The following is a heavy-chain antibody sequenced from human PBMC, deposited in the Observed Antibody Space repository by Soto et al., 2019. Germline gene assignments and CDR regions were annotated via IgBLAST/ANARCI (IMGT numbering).Heavy chain of an antibody. Sequence: SGPTLVNPTQTLTLTCTFSGFSLSTGGMRVSWIRQPPGKALEWLARIDWDDDKFYSTSLKTRLTISKDTSKNQVVLIMTNMDPVDTATYYCARNGATVVNAFDIWGQGTMVTVSS. CDR3: ARNGATVVNAFDI. D-gene: IGHD4-17*01. CDR2: IDWDDDK. J-gene: IGHJ3*02. CDR1: GFSLSTGGMR. V-gene: IGHV2-70*04.